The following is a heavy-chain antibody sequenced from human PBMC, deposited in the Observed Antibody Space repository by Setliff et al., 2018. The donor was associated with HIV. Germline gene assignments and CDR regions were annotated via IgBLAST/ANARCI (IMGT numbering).Heavy chain of an antibody. Sequence: PSETLSLTCTVSGGSISSSSYYWGWIRQPPGKGLEWIGSIYYSGNTYYNPSLKSRVTISVDTSKKQLSLKMSSVTAADTAVYYCASLYNWNPRGGVGGAFDIWGQGTMVTVSS. CDR3: ASLYNWNPRGGVGGAFDI. V-gene: IGHV4-39*07. D-gene: IGHD1-20*01. J-gene: IGHJ3*02. CDR1: GGSISSSSYY. CDR2: IYYSGNT.